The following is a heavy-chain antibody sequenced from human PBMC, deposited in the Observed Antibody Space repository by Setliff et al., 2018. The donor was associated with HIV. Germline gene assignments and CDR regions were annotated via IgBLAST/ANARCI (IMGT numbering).Heavy chain of an antibody. J-gene: IGHJ3*02. CDR3: ARVYDSSSGAFDI. D-gene: IGHD6-6*01. CDR2: INPNSGGT. V-gene: IGHV1-2*02. CDR1: GYIFTGYY. Sequence: ASVKVSCKASGYIFTGYYMHWVRQAPGQGLEWMGWINPNSGGTNYAQQFQGRVTMTRDTSISTAYMERSRLRSDDTAVYYCARVYDSSSGAFDIWGQGTLVTVSS.